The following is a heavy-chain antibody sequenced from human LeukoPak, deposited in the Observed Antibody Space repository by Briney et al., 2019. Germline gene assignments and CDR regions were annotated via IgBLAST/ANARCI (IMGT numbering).Heavy chain of an antibody. CDR1: GYTFTTAG. CDR2: ISAYNGNT. V-gene: IGHV1-18*01. Sequence: ASVKVSCKASGYTFTTAGITWVRQAPGQGLEWMGWISAYNGNTNYAQKLQGRVTMTTDTSTSTAYMELRSLRSDDTAVYYCARIDYGRYYYMDVWGKGTTVTVSS. J-gene: IGHJ6*03. D-gene: IGHD4-17*01. CDR3: ARIDYGRYYYMDV.